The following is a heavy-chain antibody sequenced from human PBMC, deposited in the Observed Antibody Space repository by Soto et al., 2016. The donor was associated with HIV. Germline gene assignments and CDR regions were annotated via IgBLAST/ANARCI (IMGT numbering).Heavy chain of an antibody. V-gene: IGHV3-74*01. J-gene: IGHJ4*02. CDR2: INADGSST. CDR1: GFTFSTYW. D-gene: IGHD3-3*01. CDR3: ARDRSFWTGSLYY. Sequence: EVQLVESGGGLVQPGGSLRLSCAVSGFTFSTYWMHWVRQAPGKGLMWVARINADGSSTSYADSVKGRFTVSRDNAKNTLYLQMNRLRAEDTAVYYCARDRSFWTGSLYYWGQGTLVTVSS.